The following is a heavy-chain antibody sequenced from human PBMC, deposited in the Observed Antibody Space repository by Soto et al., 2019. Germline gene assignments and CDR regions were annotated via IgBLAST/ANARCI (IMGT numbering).Heavy chain of an antibody. V-gene: IGHV3-33*01. CDR2: IWYDGSNK. Sequence: QVQLVESGGGVVQPGRSLRLSCAAAGFTFSSYGMHWVRQAPGKGLEWVAVIWYDGSNKYYADSVKGRFTISRDNSKNTMYLQMNILRAEDTAVYYCARDYDSSGKEAFDILVQGTMVNVSS. CDR3: ARDYDSSGKEAFDI. CDR1: GFTFSSYG. J-gene: IGHJ3*02. D-gene: IGHD3-22*01.